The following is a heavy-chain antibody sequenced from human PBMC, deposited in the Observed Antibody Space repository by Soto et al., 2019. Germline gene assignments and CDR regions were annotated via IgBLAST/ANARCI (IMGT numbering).Heavy chain of an antibody. CDR2: VYFNGKT. CDR1: GVFISDTSYY. Sequence: QLQLQESGPGLVKPSETLSLTCNVSGVFISDTSYYWGWIRQPPGKGLEWIGTVYFNGKTFYNPSPKSRLTISVDRSKNQISLRLTSVTAADTAVYYCARQASYWGQGTLVAVSS. V-gene: IGHV4-39*01. CDR3: ARQASY. J-gene: IGHJ4*02.